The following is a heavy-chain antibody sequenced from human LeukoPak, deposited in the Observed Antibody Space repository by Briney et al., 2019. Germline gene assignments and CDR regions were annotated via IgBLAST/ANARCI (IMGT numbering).Heavy chain of an antibody. CDR2: IYTSGST. CDR3: ARSVNWSGYFENWFDP. CDR1: GGSISSYY. V-gene: IGHV4-4*07. J-gene: IGHJ5*02. Sequence: SETLSLTFTVSGGSISSYYWSWIRQPAGKGLEWIGRIYTSGSTNHNPSLKSRVTMSVDTSKNQFSLKLSSVTAADTAVYYCARSVNWSGYFENWFDPWGQGTLVTVSS. D-gene: IGHD3-3*01.